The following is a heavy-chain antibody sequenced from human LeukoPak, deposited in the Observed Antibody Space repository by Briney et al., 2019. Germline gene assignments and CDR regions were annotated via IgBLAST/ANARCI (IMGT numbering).Heavy chain of an antibody. CDR2: INPNSGGT. D-gene: IGHD3-10*01. J-gene: IGHJ4*02. CDR3: ARAYGSGSYTLLFFDY. CDR1: GYTFTDYY. Sequence: ASVKVSCKASGYTFTDYYMHRVRQAPGQGLEWMGWINPNSGGTNYAQNFKGRVTMTRDTSTSTVYMELSSLRSEDTAVYYCARAYGSGSYTLLFFDYWGQGTLATVSS. V-gene: IGHV1-2*02.